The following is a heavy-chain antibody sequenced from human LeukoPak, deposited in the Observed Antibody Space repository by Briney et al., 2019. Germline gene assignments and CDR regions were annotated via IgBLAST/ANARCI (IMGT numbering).Heavy chain of an antibody. Sequence: ASVKVSCKASGYTFTSYGISWVRHAPGQGLEWMGWISAYNGNTNYAQKLQGRVTMTTDTSTSTAYMELRSLRSDDTAVYYCARAYYYDSSGYYPFVAFDIWGQGTMVTVSS. J-gene: IGHJ3*02. D-gene: IGHD3-22*01. CDR2: ISAYNGNT. CDR3: ARAYYYDSSGYYPFVAFDI. CDR1: GYTFTSYG. V-gene: IGHV1-18*01.